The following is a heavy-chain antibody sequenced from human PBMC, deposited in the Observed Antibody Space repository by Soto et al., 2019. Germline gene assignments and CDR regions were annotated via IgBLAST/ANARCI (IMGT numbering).Heavy chain of an antibody. CDR3: ARAVLLPPLSYYFDY. V-gene: IGHV4-59*12. J-gene: IGHJ4*02. D-gene: IGHD2-15*01. Sequence: PSETLSLTCTVSGGSISSYYWSWIRQPPGKGLEWIGYIYYSGSTNYNPSLKSRVTISVDTSKNQFSLKLSSVTAADTAVYYCARAVLLPPLSYYFDYWGQGTLVTVSS. CDR2: IYYSGST. CDR1: GGSISSYY.